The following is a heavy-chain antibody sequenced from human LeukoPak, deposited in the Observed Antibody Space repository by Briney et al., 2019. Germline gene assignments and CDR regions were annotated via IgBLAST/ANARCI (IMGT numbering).Heavy chain of an antibody. CDR2: IYYSGST. J-gene: IGHJ6*03. Sequence: SETLSLTCTVSGGSISSHYWSWIRQPPGKGLEWIGYIYYSGSTNYNPSLKSRVTISVDTSKNQFSLKLSSVTAADTAVYYCARSGGRQDYYYCYYMDVWGKGTTVTVSS. D-gene: IGHD3-10*01. V-gene: IGHV4-59*11. CDR1: GGSISSHY. CDR3: ARSGGRQDYYYCYYMDV.